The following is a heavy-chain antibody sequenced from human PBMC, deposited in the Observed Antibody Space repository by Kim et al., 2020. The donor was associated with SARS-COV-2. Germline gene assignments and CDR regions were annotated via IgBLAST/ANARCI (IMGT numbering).Heavy chain of an antibody. CDR3: ARDDYYGSGTYDAFDI. Sequence: SVKGRFTISRDNSKNTLYRQMNSLRAEDTAVYYCARDDYYGSGTYDAFDIWGQGTMVTVSS. D-gene: IGHD3-10*01. V-gene: IGHV3-30*07. J-gene: IGHJ3*02.